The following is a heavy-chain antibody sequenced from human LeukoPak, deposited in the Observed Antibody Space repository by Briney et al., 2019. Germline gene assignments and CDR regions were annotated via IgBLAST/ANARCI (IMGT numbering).Heavy chain of an antibody. J-gene: IGHJ4*02. CDR3: ASVSRSSSWSYYFDY. D-gene: IGHD6-13*01. V-gene: IGHV1-2*02. CDR1: GYTFTGYY. CDR2: INPKSGGT. Sequence: ASVKVSCKASGYTFTGYYMHWVRQAPGQGLEWMGWINPKSGGTNYAQKFQGRVTMTRDTSISTAYMELSRLRSDDTAVYYCASVSRSSSWSYYFDYWGQGTLVTVSS.